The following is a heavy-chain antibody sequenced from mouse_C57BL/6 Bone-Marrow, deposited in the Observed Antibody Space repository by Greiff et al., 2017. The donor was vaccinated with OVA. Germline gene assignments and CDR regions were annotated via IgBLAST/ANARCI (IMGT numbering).Heavy chain of an antibody. V-gene: IGHV5-12*01. J-gene: IGHJ3*01. Sequence: EVQVVESGGGLVQPGGSLKLSCAASGFTFSDYYMYWVRQTPEKRLEWVAYISNGGGSTYYPDTVKGRFTISSDNAKSTLYLQMSRLKSEETAMYYCARQEGSYYGSSYQAWFAYWGQGTLVTVSA. D-gene: IGHD1-1*01. CDR3: ARQEGSYYGSSYQAWFAY. CDR2: ISNGGGST. CDR1: GFTFSDYY.